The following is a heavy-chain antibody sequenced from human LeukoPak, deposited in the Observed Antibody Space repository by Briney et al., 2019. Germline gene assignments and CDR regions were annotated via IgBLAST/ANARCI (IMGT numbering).Heavy chain of an antibody. CDR2: INHSGST. CDR3: ARHHYDFWSGYYNIFDY. D-gene: IGHD3-3*01. Sequence: SETLSLTCAVYGGSFSGYYWSWIRQPPGKGLEWIGEINHSGSTNYNPSLKSRVTISVDTSKNQFSLKLSSVTAADTAVYYCARHHYDFWSGYYNIFDYWGQGTLVTVSS. CDR1: GGSFSGYY. V-gene: IGHV4-34*01. J-gene: IGHJ4*02.